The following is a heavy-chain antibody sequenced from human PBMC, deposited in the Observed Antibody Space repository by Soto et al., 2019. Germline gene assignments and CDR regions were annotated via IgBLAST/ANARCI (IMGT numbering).Heavy chain of an antibody. CDR2: ISDTGQTI. Sequence: QVQLVESGGALVKPGGSLRLSCAASGFNFSDFYISWIRQAPGKGVEWVSFISDTGQTIYYAESGKGRFTISRDNAQNSLVLQMNSLRDEEKVIYYCASQLQGSRRKYYFHFWGQGTLVTVSS. V-gene: IGHV3-11*01. J-gene: IGHJ4*02. CDR3: ASQLQGSRRKYYFHF. D-gene: IGHD1-26*01. CDR1: GFNFSDFY.